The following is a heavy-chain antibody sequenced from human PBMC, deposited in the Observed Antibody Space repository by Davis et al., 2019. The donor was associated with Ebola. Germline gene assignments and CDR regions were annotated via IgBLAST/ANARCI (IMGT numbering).Heavy chain of an antibody. CDR3: ASWGFGDYYYYGMDV. D-gene: IGHD3-10*01. Sequence: GGSLRLSCAASGFTFSTYAMSWVRQAPGQGLEWFSAISGSGAKTYYADSVKGRFTISRDNSKNTLYLQMNSLRAEDTAVYYCASWGFGDYYYYGMDVWGQGTTVTVSS. J-gene: IGHJ6*02. CDR2: ISGSGAKT. CDR1: GFTFSTYA. V-gene: IGHV3-23*01.